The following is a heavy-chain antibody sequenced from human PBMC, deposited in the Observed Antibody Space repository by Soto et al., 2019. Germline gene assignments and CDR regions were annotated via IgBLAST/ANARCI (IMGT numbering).Heavy chain of an antibody. Sequence: PGESLKISCKGSGYSFTSYWIGWVRQMPGKGLEWMGIIYPGDSDTRYSPSFQGQVTISADKSISTAYLQWSSLKASDTAMYYCARHGPTGELSSPFDYWGQGTLVTVSS. D-gene: IGHD3-16*02. CDR3: ARHGPTGELSSPFDY. CDR1: GYSFTSYW. CDR2: IYPGDSDT. V-gene: IGHV5-51*01. J-gene: IGHJ4*02.